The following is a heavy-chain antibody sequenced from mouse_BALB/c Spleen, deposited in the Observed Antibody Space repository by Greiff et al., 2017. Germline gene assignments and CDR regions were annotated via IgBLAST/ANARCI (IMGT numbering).Heavy chain of an antibody. CDR3: ARDHGSTWFAY. CDR2: INSNGGST. V-gene: IGHV5-6-3*01. J-gene: IGHJ3*01. Sequence: EVQLVESGGGLVQPGGSLKLSCAASGFTFSSYGMSWVRQTPDKRLELVATINSNGGSTYYPDSVKGRFTISRDNAKNTLYLQMSSLKSEDTAMYYCARDHGSTWFAYWGQGTLVTVSA. D-gene: IGHD1-1*02. CDR1: GFTFSSYG.